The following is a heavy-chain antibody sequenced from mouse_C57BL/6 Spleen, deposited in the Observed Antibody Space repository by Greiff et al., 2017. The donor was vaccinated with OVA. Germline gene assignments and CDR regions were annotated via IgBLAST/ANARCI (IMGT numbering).Heavy chain of an antibody. CDR2: IYPGDGDT. CDR1: GYAFSSYW. J-gene: IGHJ4*01. CDR3: AREAYDYDEDYYAMDY. D-gene: IGHD2-4*01. Sequence: QVQLQQSGAELVKPGASVKISCKASGYAFSSYWMNWVKQRPGKGLEWIGQIYPGDGDTNYNGKFKGKATLTADKSSSTAYMQLSSLTSEDSAVYFCAREAYDYDEDYYAMDYWGQGTSVTVSS. V-gene: IGHV1-80*01.